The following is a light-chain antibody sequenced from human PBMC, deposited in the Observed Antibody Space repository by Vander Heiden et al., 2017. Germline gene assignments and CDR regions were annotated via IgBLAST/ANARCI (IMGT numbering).Light chain of an antibody. V-gene: IGKV1-39*01. CDR1: QSISSY. J-gene: IGKJ4*01. Sequence: DIQMTQSPSSLSASVGSRVTITCRASQSISSYLNWYQQKPVKAPKLLIYAASSLQSGVPSRFSGRGSGTDFTLTIIRLQPEDFATYYCQQSYSTRLTFGGGTKVEIK. CDR2: AAS. CDR3: QQSYSTRLT.